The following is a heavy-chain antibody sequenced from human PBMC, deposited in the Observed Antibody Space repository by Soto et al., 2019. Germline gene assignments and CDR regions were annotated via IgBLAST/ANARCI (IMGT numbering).Heavy chain of an antibody. J-gene: IGHJ6*02. Sequence: ASVKVSCKASGYTFTSYGISWVRQAPGQGLEWMGWISAYNGNTNYAQKLQGRVTMTTDTSTSTAYMELRSLRSDDTAVYYCARDVGDIVVVVAASPYYYYYGMDVWG. D-gene: IGHD2-15*01. CDR1: GYTFTSYG. CDR3: ARDVGDIVVVVAASPYYYYYGMDV. V-gene: IGHV1-18*01. CDR2: ISAYNGNT.